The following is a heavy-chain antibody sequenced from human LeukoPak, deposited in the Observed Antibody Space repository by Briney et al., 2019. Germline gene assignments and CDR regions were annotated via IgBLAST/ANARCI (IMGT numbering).Heavy chain of an antibody. CDR2: ISGSGGST. CDR3: AKAQRSSDTLNYFDY. CDR1: GFTFSSYA. V-gene: IGHV3-23*01. J-gene: IGHJ4*02. D-gene: IGHD6-25*01. Sequence: GGSLRLSCAASGFTFSSYAMSWVRQAPGKGLEWVSAISGSGGSTPYADSVTGRFTISRDNSKNTLYLQMNSLRAEDTAVYYCAKAQRSSDTLNYFDYWGQGTLVTVSS.